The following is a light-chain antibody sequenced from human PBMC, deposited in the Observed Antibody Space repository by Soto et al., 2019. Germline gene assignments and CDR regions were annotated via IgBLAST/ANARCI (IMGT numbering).Light chain of an antibody. CDR2: DAS. CDR1: QSVSSY. CDR3: QQRSNWPLYT. Sequence: EIVLTQSPATLSLSPGEKATLSCRASQSVSSYLAGYQQKPGQAPRLLIYDASNRTTGIPARFSGSGSGTDFTLTISSLEPEDFLVYYCQQRSNWPLYTFGQGTKLEIK. J-gene: IGKJ2*01. V-gene: IGKV3-11*01.